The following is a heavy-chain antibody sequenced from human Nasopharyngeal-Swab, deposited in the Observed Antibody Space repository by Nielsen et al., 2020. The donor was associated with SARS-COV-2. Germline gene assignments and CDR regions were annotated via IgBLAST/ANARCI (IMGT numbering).Heavy chain of an antibody. CDR2: IHSDGTST. CDR3: AKDLPGGWNSYLWYFDL. J-gene: IGHJ2*01. Sequence: GESLKISCAASGFTFSSYSMNWVRQAPGMGLEWVSVIHSDGTSTKYADSVKGRFTISRDNSKDTLYLQMNSLRAEDTAVYYCAKDLPGGWNSYLWYFDLWGRGTPVTVSS. CDR1: GFTFSSYS. V-gene: IGHV3-23*03. D-gene: IGHD1-1*01.